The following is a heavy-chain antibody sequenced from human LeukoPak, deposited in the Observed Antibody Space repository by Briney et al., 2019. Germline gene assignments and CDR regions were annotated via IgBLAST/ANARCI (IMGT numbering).Heavy chain of an antibody. CDR2: ISSSSSTI. V-gene: IGHV3-48*01. D-gene: IGHD6-6*01. CDR3: ARKYIADVSYYYYMDV. J-gene: IGHJ6*03. Sequence: PGGSLRLSCAASGFTISDYWMNWVRQAPGKGLEWVSYISSSSSTIYYADSVKGRFTISRDNAKNSLYLQMNSLRAEDTAAYYCARKYIADVSYYYYMDVWGKGTTVTVSS. CDR1: GFTISDYW.